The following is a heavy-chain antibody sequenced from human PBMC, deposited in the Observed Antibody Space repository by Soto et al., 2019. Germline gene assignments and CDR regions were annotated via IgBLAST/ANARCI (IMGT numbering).Heavy chain of an antibody. Sequence: ASVKVSCKASGYTFTSYGIHWVRQAPGQRLEWMGWINAANGDTKYSPKFQGRVTITRDTSASTAYMELSRLRSEDTAVYYCVRRNVSATGIAWLDPWGQGTLVTVSS. CDR2: INAANGDT. CDR1: GYTFTSYG. CDR3: VRRNVSATGIAWLDP. J-gene: IGHJ5*02. D-gene: IGHD6-13*01. V-gene: IGHV1-3*01.